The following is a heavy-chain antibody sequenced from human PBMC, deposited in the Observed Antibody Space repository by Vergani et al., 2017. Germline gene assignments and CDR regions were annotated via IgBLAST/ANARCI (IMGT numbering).Heavy chain of an antibody. CDR3: ARITDSSGSYYYYGMDV. J-gene: IGHJ6*02. CDR2: IFSNDEK. V-gene: IGHV2-26*01. D-gene: IGHD3-22*01. Sequence: QVTLKESGPVLVKPTETLTLICTVSGFSLSNARMGVSWIRQPPGKALEWLAHIFSNDEKSYSTSLKSRLTISKDTSKSQVVLTMTNMDPVDTATYYCARITDSSGSYYYYGMDVWGQGTTVTVSS. CDR1: GFSLSNARMG.